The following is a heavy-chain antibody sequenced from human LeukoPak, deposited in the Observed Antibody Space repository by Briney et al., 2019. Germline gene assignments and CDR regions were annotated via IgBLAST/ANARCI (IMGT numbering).Heavy chain of an antibody. D-gene: IGHD3-16*02. CDR3: ARARNDYVWGSYRN. CDR1: GGSFSGYY. Sequence: SETLSLTCAVYGGSFSGYYWSWIRQPPGKGLEWIGEINHSGSTNYNPSLKSRVTISVDTSKNQFSLKLSSVAAAGTAVYYCARARNDYVWGSYRNWGQGTLVTVSS. CDR2: INHSGST. V-gene: IGHV4-34*01. J-gene: IGHJ4*02.